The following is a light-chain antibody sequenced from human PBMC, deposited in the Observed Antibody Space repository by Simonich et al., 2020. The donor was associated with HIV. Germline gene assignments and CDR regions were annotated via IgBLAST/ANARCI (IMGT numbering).Light chain of an antibody. CDR1: SSNIGAGYD. V-gene: IGLV1-40*01. Sequence: QSVLTQPPSVSGAPGQRVTISCTGSSSNIGAGYDVHWYQQLPGTAPKLLIYGNSNRPSGVPDRFSGSKSGTSASLAITGLQADDEADYHCQSYDSSLSGWVFGGGTKLTVL. J-gene: IGLJ3*02. CDR2: GNS. CDR3: QSYDSSLSGWV.